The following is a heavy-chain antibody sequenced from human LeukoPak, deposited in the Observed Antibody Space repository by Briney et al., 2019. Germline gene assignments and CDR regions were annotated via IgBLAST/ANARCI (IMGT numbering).Heavy chain of an antibody. V-gene: IGHV1-24*01. J-gene: IGHJ5*02. D-gene: IGHD2-15*01. CDR1: GYTLTELS. Sequence: ASVKVSCKVSGYTLTELSVHWVRQAPGKGLEWMGGFDPEDGETIYAQKFQGRVTMTEDTSTDTAYMELSSLRSEDTAVYYCATGRDCSGGSCYDWFDPWGQGTLVTVSS. CDR3: ATGRDCSGGSCYDWFDP. CDR2: FDPEDGET.